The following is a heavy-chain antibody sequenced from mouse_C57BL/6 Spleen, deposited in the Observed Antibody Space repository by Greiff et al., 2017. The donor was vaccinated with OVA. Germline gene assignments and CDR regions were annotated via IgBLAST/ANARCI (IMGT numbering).Heavy chain of an antibody. V-gene: IGHV6-3*01. D-gene: IGHD1-1*01. CDR1: GFTFSNYW. CDR3: TITTVWYFDV. CDR2: IRLKSDNYAT. J-gene: IGHJ1*03. Sequence: EVKLEESGGGLVQPGGSMKLSCVASGFTFSNYWMNWVRQSPEKGLEWVAQIRLKSDNYATHYAESVKGRFTISRDDSKSSVYLQMNNLRAEDTGIYYCTITTVWYFDVWGTGTTVTVSS.